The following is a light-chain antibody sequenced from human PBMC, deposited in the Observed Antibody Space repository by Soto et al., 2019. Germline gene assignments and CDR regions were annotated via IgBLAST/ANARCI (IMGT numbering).Light chain of an antibody. Sequence: DIQMTQSPSSLSASVGDRVTITCRAGQSISTYLHWYQQKPGKAPKLLIYAASNLQSGVPSRFSGGVSGTHFTLTINSLQPEDSATYFCQQSYSSPPEYTFGRGTKLEI. J-gene: IGKJ2*01. CDR1: QSISTY. CDR3: QQSYSSPPEYT. CDR2: AAS. V-gene: IGKV1-39*01.